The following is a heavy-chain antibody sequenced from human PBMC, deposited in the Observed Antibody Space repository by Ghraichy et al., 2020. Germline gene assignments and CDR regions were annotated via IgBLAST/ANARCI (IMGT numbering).Heavy chain of an antibody. CDR3: SRAPTYDFYMDV. Sequence: GESLNISYTSSGFTFGDYGVNWFRQAPGKGLEWVGFIRSKSYGGPPEYAASVKGRFSISRDDSKSIAYLQMNSLKTEDTAVYYCSRAPTYDFYMDVWGKGTTVTVS. D-gene: IGHD3-3*01. J-gene: IGHJ6*03. CDR1: GFTFGDYG. CDR2: IRSKSYGGPP. V-gene: IGHV3-49*03.